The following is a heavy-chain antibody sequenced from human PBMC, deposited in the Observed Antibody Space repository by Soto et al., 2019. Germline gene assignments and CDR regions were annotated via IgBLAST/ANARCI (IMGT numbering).Heavy chain of an antibody. CDR3: ARGVDSSGPNDY. CDR2: IYYSGST. V-gene: IGHV4-31*03. Sequence: SETLSLTCTVSGGSISSGGYYWSWIRQHPGKGLEWIGYIYYSGSTYYNPSLKSRVTISVDTSKNQFSLKLSSVTAADTAVYYCARGVDSSGPNDYWGQGTLVTFSS. J-gene: IGHJ4*02. D-gene: IGHD3-22*01. CDR1: GGSISSGGYY.